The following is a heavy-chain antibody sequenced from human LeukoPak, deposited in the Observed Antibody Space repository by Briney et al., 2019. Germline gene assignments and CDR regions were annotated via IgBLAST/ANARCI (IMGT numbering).Heavy chain of an antibody. J-gene: IGHJ4*02. V-gene: IGHV3-21*01. CDR1: GFTFSSYS. CDR2: ISSSSSYI. CDR3: ARDRGYGGKWGALDY. Sequence: KTGGSLRLSCAASGFTFSSYSMNWVRQAPGKGLEWVSSISSSSSYIYYADSVKGRFTISRDNAKNSLYLQMNSLRAEDTAVYYCARDRGYGGKWGALDYWGQGTLVTVSS. D-gene: IGHD4-23*01.